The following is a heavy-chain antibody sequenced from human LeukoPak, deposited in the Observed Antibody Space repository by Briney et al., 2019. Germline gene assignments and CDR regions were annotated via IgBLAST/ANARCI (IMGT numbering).Heavy chain of an antibody. CDR2: ISGSGGST. D-gene: IGHD4-23*01. CDR3: AKDPPIRSYGGNSWFTGNY. J-gene: IGHJ4*02. V-gene: IGHV3-23*01. Sequence: QPGGSLRLSCAASGFTFSSYWMSWVRQAPGKGLEWVSAISGSGGSTYYADSVKGRFTISRDNSKNTLYLQMNSLRAEDTAVYYCAKDPPIRSYGGNSWFTGNYWGQGTLVTVSS. CDR1: GFTFSSYW.